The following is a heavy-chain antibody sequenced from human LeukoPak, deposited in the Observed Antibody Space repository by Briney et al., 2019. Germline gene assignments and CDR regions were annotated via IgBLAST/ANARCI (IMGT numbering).Heavy chain of an antibody. CDR3: GKEGGA. CDR2: IGGRGGST. D-gene: IGHD3-16*01. V-gene: IGHV3-23*01. CDR1: GFRFSDFT. J-gene: IGHJ5*02. Sequence: GGSLRLSCAASGFRFSDFTMTWVRQAPGKGSEWVSAIGGRGGSTYYADSVGGRFTISRDNSKDRVYLQMNSLKVEDTATYYCGKEGGAWGQGTKVTVSS.